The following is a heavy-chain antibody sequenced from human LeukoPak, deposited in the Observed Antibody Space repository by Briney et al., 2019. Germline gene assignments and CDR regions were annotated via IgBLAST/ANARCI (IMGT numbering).Heavy chain of an antibody. V-gene: IGHV3-53*01. J-gene: IGHJ4*02. D-gene: IGHD3-22*01. CDR3: FTAQNYYDSSGYYYIDY. CDR2: IYSGGST. Sequence: PGGSLRLSCAASGFTVSSNYMNWVRQAPGKGLEWVSGIYSGGSTYYADSVKGRFTISRDNSKNTLFLQMNSLVTEDTAVYYCFTAQNYYDSSGYYYIDYWGQGTLVTVSS. CDR1: GFTVSSNY.